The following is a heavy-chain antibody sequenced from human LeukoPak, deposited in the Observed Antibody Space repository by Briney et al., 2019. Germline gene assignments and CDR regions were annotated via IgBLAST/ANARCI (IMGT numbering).Heavy chain of an antibody. CDR3: ARRGKYWYFDL. V-gene: IGHV3-74*01. D-gene: IGHD3-10*01. Sequence: GGSLRLSCAASGFTFSSYYMHWVRQAPGKGLVWVSRIDSDGSSTRCADSLKGRFTISRDNAKNTLYLEMNSLRAEDTAVYYCARRGKYWYFDLWGRGTLVTVPS. CDR2: IDSDGSST. J-gene: IGHJ2*01. CDR1: GFTFSSYY.